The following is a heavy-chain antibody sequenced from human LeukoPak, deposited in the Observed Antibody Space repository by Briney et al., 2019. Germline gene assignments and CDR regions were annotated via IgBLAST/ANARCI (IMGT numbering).Heavy chain of an antibody. J-gene: IGHJ4*02. CDR3: ARAPYSCGSTSCYKPPFDY. V-gene: IGHV1-2*02. D-gene: IGHD2-2*02. Sequence: ASVKVSCKASGYTFTGYYMHWVRQAPGQGLEWMGWINPNSGGTNYAQKFQGRVTMTRDTSISTAYMELSRLRSDDTAVYYCARAPYSCGSTSCYKPPFDYWGQRTLVTVSS. CDR2: INPNSGGT. CDR1: GYTFTGYY.